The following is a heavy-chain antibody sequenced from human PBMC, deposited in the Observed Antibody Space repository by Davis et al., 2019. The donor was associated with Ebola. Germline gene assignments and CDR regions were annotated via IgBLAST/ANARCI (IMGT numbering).Heavy chain of an antibody. CDR1: GGSISSGDYY. V-gene: IGHV4-30-4*01. CDR3: ARGLPSQLDY. D-gene: IGHD2-21*01. CDR2: IYYSGST. Sequence: SETLSLTCTVSGGSISSGDYYWSWIRQPPGKGLEWIGYIYYSGSTYYNPSLKSRVTISVDKSKNQFSLKLSSVTAADTAVYYCARGLPSQLDYWGQGTLVTVSS. J-gene: IGHJ4*02.